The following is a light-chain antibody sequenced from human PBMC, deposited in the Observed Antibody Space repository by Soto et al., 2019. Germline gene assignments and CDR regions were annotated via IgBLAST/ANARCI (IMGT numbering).Light chain of an antibody. CDR1: QGINTY. V-gene: IGKV1-12*01. Sequence: DIQMTQSPSSVSASVGDRVTISCRSSQGINTYLAWYQQKPGKAPNILIDGASSLQSGVPSRFSDSGAGTDFTLTISCLQPEDFETYYCQQANAFPPTFGGGTKVEI. CDR3: QQANAFPPT. J-gene: IGKJ4*01. CDR2: GAS.